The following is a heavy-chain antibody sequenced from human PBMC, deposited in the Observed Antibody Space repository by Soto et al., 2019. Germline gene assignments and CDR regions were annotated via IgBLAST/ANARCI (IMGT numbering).Heavy chain of an antibody. V-gene: IGHV3-48*04. J-gene: IGHJ4*02. Sequence: GGSLRLSCAASGFTFSSYAMSWVRQAPGKGLEWVSDISGSGSAIYYADSVKGRFTISRDNAKNSLYLQMNSLRAEDTSVYYCARHYSNKGFDYWGQGTLVTVSS. CDR2: ISGSGSAI. CDR1: GFTFSSYA. D-gene: IGHD4-4*01. CDR3: ARHYSNKGFDY.